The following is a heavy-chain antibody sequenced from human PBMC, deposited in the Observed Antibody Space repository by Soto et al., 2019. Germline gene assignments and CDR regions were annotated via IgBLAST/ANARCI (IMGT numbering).Heavy chain of an antibody. CDR3: AKDRRIQLWLFDY. CDR2: INGGDDSE. J-gene: IGHJ4*02. D-gene: IGHD5-18*01. CDR1: GFTFRSSP. V-gene: IGHV3-23*01. Sequence: GGSLRLSCAVSGFTFRSSPMSWVRRAPGKGLEWVSGINGGDDSEYYVDSVRGRFTITRDNSKNSLLLQMNSLRAEDTAVYYCAKDRRIQLWLFDYWGQGTLVTVSS.